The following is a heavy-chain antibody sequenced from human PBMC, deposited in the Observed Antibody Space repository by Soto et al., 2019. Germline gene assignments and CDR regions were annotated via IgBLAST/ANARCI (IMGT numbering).Heavy chain of an antibody. V-gene: IGHV3-23*01. CDR3: AKDGLGAYTYGSYYFDY. Sequence: GGSLRLSSAASGFTFSSYAMSWVRKEPGKGLEWVSTISGSGGSTYYADSVKGRFTISRDNSKNTLYLQMNSLRAEDTAVYYCAKDGLGAYTYGSYYFDYWGQGTLVTVSS. CDR1: GFTFSSYA. CDR2: ISGSGGST. J-gene: IGHJ4*02. D-gene: IGHD5-18*01.